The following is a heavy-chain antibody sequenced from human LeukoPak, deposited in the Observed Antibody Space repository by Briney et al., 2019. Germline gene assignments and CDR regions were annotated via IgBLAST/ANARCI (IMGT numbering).Heavy chain of an antibody. CDR2: VYTDGSIT. Sequence: GGSLRLSREASGFTFSSFWMHWVRQAPGKGLVWVSRVYTDGSITSYADYVKGRFTISRDNAKNTLHLQMNSLRAEDTAVYYCAREVAGGLDYWGQGTLVAVSS. CDR3: AREVAGGLDY. CDR1: GFTFSSFW. D-gene: IGHD2-15*01. J-gene: IGHJ4*02. V-gene: IGHV3-74*01.